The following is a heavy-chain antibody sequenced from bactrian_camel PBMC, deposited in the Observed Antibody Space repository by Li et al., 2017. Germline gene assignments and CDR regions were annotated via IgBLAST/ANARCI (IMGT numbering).Heavy chain of an antibody. Sequence: HVQLVESGGGSVQAGGSLRLSCAAGGYIISRYYMAWFRQAPGKEREGVAIIGRDGGSSVADSVKGRFTISRDNAKDTLYLQMNSLKIEDTAVYYCALGSSRQATMTARGKGTQVTVS. CDR2: IGRDGGS. D-gene: IGHD3*01. J-gene: IGHJ4*01. V-gene: IGHV3S53*01. CDR1: GYIISRYY.